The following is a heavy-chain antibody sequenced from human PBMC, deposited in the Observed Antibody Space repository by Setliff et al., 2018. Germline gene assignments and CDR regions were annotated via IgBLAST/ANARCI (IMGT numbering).Heavy chain of an antibody. Sequence: SETLSLTCTVSGDSISTGINYWSWIRQPAGKGLEWMGHIDRSGNTNFNPSLKSRVTISGDRSKNQFTLELSSVTAADTAVYYCARSLGSGSYYGSRPFHSDYWGQGILVTVSS. CDR1: GDSISTGINY. J-gene: IGHJ4*02. CDR2: IDRSGNT. D-gene: IGHD3-10*01. V-gene: IGHV4-61*09. CDR3: ARSLGSGSYYGSRPFHSDY.